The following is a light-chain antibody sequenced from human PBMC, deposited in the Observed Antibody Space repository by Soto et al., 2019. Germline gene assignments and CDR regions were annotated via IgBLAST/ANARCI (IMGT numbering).Light chain of an antibody. V-gene: IGKV3-15*01. J-gene: IGKJ2*01. CDR1: QSVSSN. Sequence: EIVMTQSPATLSLSPGERATLSCRASQSVSSNLAWYQQKPGQAPRLLIHGPSTRATGIPARLSGSGSGTEFTLTISSLQSEDVAVYYCRQYNNWPPAYTFGHGTKLQIK. CDR3: RQYNNWPPAYT. CDR2: GPS.